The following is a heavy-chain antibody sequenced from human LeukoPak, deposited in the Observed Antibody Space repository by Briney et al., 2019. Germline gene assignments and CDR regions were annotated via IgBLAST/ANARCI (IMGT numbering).Heavy chain of an antibody. CDR1: GGSISSSSYY. CDR2: IYYSGST. CDR3: ARDPSRRFVVVVAATPLSYMDV. V-gene: IGHV4-39*07. Sequence: SETLSLTCTVSGGSISSSSYYWGWIRQPPGKGLEWIGSIYYSGSTYYNPSLKSRVTISVDTSKNQFSLKLSSVTAADTAVYYCARDPSRRFVVVVAATPLSYMDVWGKGTTVTVSS. D-gene: IGHD2-15*01. J-gene: IGHJ6*03.